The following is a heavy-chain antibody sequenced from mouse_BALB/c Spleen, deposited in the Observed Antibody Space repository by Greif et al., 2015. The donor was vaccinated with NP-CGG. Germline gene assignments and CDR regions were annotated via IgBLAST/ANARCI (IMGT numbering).Heavy chain of an antibody. Sequence: EVKVVESGGDLVKPGGSLKLSCAASGFTFSSYGMSWVRQTPDKRLEWVATISSGGSYTYYPDSVKGRFTISRDNAKNTLYLQMSSLKSEDTAMYYCARQEAGTFDYWGQGTTLTVSS. D-gene: IGHD4-1*01. CDR1: GFTFSSYG. CDR2: ISSGGSYT. V-gene: IGHV5-6*01. J-gene: IGHJ2*01. CDR3: ARQEAGTFDY.